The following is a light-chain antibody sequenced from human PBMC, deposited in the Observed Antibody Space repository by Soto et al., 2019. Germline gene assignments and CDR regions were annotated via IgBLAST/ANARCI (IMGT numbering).Light chain of an antibody. CDR3: QQRSNWPPALT. J-gene: IGKJ4*01. CDR1: QSVSSY. CDR2: DAS. V-gene: IGKV3-11*01. Sequence: EIVLTQSPATLSLSPGERATLSCRASQSVSSYLAWYQQKPGQAPRLLIYDASNRATGIPARFSGSGSGTDFTLTISSLEPEDLAVYDCQQRSNWPPALTFGGGTKVEIK.